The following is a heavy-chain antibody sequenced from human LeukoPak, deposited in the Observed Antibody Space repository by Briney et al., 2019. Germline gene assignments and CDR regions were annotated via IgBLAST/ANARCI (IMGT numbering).Heavy chain of an antibody. D-gene: IGHD2-21*02. CDR3: ASLRQRLLFHTH. J-gene: IGHJ4*02. V-gene: IGHV4-39*07. CDR1: SGAISNSNYY. Sequence: SEPLSLTCTVSSGAISNSNYYWSWIRQPPGKGLEWIGEINHSGSTNYNPSLKSRVTISVDTSKNQFSLKLSSVTAADTAVYYCASLRQRLLFHTHWGQGTLVTVSS. CDR2: INHSGST.